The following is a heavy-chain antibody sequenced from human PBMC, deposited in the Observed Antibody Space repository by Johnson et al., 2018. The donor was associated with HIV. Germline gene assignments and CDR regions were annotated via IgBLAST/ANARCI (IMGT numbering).Heavy chain of an antibody. CDR3: ARSKDCSVGTCPDGLDI. CDR2: IYSGGST. V-gene: IGHV3-66*01. J-gene: IGHJ3*02. Sequence: VHLVESGGGLVQPGGSLRLSCAASGFTVSSNYMSWVRQAPGKGLEWVSVIYSGGSTYYADSVKGRFTISRDNSKNTLYLQMNSLRAEDTAVYYCARSKDCSVGTCPDGLDIWGQGTMVIVSS. D-gene: IGHD2-15*01. CDR1: GFTVSSNY.